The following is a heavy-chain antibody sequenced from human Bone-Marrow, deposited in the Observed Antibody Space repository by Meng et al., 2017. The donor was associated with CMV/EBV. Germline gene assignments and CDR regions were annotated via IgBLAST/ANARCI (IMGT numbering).Heavy chain of an antibody. V-gene: IGHV3-23*01. CDR1: GFTFSSYA. D-gene: IGHD2-15*01. J-gene: IGHJ3*02. CDR2: ITGSGGST. CDR3: AKDLYTYCSGGSCYPGAFDI. Sequence: GGSLRLSCAASGFTFSSYAMSWVRQAPGKGLEWVSAITGSGGSTYYADSVKGRLTISRDNSKNTLYLQMKSLRAEDTALYYCAKDLYTYCSGGSCYPGAFDIWGQGTMVTVSS.